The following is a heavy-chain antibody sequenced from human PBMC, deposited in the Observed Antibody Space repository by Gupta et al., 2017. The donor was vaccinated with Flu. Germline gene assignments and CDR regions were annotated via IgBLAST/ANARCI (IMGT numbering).Heavy chain of an antibody. CDR2: LNPNSGDT. D-gene: IGHD4-4*01. CDR3: ASPVVTRDAFDI. Sequence: VRQAPGQGLEWVGRLNPNSGDTTYAQKFQGRVTMTRDTSISTAYMELSWLRSDDTAVYYCASPVVTRDAFDIWGQGSMVTVSS. J-gene: IGHJ3*02. V-gene: IGHV1-2*06.